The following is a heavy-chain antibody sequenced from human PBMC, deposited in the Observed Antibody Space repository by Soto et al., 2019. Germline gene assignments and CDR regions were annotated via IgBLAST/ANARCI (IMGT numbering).Heavy chain of an antibody. CDR1: GGSISSTNW. D-gene: IGHD3-22*01. V-gene: IGHV4-4*02. CDR3: ARVPVDSSGYLDY. Sequence: PSETLSLTCAVSGGSISSTNWWRWVRQPPGKGLEWIGEIYHSGSTNYNPSLKSRVTISVDKSKNQFSLKLDSVTASDTAMYYCARVPVDSSGYLDYWGQGTLVTVSS. CDR2: IYHSGST. J-gene: IGHJ4*02.